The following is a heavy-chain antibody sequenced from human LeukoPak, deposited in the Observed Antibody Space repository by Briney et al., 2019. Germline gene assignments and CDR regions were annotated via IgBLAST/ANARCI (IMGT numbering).Heavy chain of an antibody. Sequence: GESLKISCKGSGYSFTSYWIGWVRQMPGKGLEWMGIIYPGDSDTRYSPSFQGQVTISADKSFSIAYLQWSSLKASDTAMYYCARQPSFVVEHYYYGMDVWGQGTTVTVSS. CDR3: ARQPSFVVEHYYYGMDV. D-gene: IGHD2-21*01. V-gene: IGHV5-51*01. J-gene: IGHJ6*02. CDR1: GYSFTSYW. CDR2: IYPGDSDT.